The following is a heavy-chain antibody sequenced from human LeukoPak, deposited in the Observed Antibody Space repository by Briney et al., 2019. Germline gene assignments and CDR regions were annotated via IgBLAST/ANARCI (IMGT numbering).Heavy chain of an antibody. CDR1: GYTFTSYD. D-gene: IGHD1-26*01. V-gene: IGHV1-8*01. CDR3: ARGTIVGATDHLGY. Sequence: ASVKVSCKASGYTFTSYDINWVRQATGQGLEWMGWMNPNSGNTGYAQKFQGRVTMTRNTSISTAYMELSSLRSEDTAMYYCARGTIVGATDHLGYWGQGTLVTVSS. J-gene: IGHJ4*02. CDR2: MNPNSGNT.